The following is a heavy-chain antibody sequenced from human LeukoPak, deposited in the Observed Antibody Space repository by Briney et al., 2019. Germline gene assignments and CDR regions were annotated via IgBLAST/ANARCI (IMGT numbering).Heavy chain of an antibody. D-gene: IGHD1-26*01. CDR3: ARALGATTGGLYFQH. V-gene: IGHV4-59*01. CDR2: IYYSGST. CDR1: GGSISSYY. J-gene: IGHJ1*01. Sequence: SETPSLTCTVSGGSISSYYWSWLRQPPGKGLEWIGYIYYSGSTNYNPSLKSRVTISVDTSKNQFSLKLSSVTAADTAVYYCARALGATTGGLYFQHWGQGTLVTVSS.